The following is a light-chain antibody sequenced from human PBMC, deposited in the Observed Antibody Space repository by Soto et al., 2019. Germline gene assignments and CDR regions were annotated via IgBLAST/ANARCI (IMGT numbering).Light chain of an antibody. V-gene: IGLV2-14*01. CDR2: EVS. Sequence: QSALTQPASVSGSPGQSITISCTGTSSDVGGYNYVSWYQQRPGKAPKLIIYEVSNRPSGGSTRFSGSKSGDTASLTISGLHAEDEADYYCSSYTSSSTLYVFGTGTKLTVL. J-gene: IGLJ1*01. CDR1: SSDVGGYNY. CDR3: SSYTSSSTLYV.